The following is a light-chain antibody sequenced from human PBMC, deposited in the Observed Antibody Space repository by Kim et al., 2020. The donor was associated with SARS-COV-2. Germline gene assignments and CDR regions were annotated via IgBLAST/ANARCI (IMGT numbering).Light chain of an antibody. V-gene: IGLV1-40*01. Sequence: QSVLTQPPSVSGAPGQRVTISCTGSSSNIGAGHDVHWYQHHPGTAPKLLIYGNNNRPSGVPDRFSGSKTGSSASLAIAGLQPEDEADYYCQSYDTRLSDSVIFGGGTQLTVL. CDR2: GNN. CDR3: QSYDTRLSDSVI. J-gene: IGLJ2*01. CDR1: SSNIGAGHD.